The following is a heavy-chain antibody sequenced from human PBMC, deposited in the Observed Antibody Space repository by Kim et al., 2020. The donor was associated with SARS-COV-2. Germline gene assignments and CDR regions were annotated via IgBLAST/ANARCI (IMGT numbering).Heavy chain of an antibody. CDR3: ARGPRTYYYDSSGYHRKSHYWYFDL. Sequence: SETLSLTCAVYGGSFSGYYWSWIRQPPGKGLEWIGEINHSGSTNYNPSLKSRVTISVDTSKNQFSLKLSSVTAADTAVYYCARGPRTYYYDSSGYHRKSHYWYFDLWGRGTLVTVSS. D-gene: IGHD3-22*01. V-gene: IGHV4-34*01. CDR1: GGSFSGYY. CDR2: INHSGST. J-gene: IGHJ2*01.